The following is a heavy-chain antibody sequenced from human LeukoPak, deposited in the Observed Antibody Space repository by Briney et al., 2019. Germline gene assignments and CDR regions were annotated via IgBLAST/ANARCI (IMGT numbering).Heavy chain of an antibody. J-gene: IGHJ6*02. CDR1: GGSLSGYY. Sequence: SETLSLTCAVYGGSLSGYYWSWIRQPPGKGLEWIGEINHSGSTNYNPSLKSRVTISVDTPKNQFSLKLSSVTAADTAVYYCARGLSGYYTNYGMDVWGQGTTVTVSS. D-gene: IGHD3-9*01. V-gene: IGHV4-34*01. CDR2: INHSGST. CDR3: ARGLSGYYTNYGMDV.